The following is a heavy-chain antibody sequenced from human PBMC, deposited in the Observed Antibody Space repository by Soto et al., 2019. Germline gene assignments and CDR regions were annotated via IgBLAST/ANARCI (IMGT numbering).Heavy chain of an antibody. J-gene: IGHJ5*02. CDR1: GFTFSDYY. CDR2: ISTTCSFT. Sequence: CMRLSCAACGFTFSDYYMSWIRQAPGKGLEWVSFISTTCSFTNYSDSLKGRFAVSRDTAKNSLYLHIYSLRGADTPVHYCARSQYELDHWGQGTLVTIAS. D-gene: IGHD2-8*01. CDR3: ARSQYELDH. V-gene: IGHV3-11*06.